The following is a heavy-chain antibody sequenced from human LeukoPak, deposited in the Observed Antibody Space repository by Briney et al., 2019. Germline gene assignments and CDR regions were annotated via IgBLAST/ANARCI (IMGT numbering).Heavy chain of an antibody. CDR3: ATAPVVRGVWYFDY. CDR2: FDPEDGET. CDR1: GYTLTELS. D-gene: IGHD3-10*01. Sequence: ASVKVSCKVSGYTLTELSMHWVRQAPGKGLEWMGGFDPEDGETIYAQKCQGRVTMAEDTSTDTAYMELSSLRSEDTAVYYCATAPVVRGVWYFDYWGQGTLVTVSS. J-gene: IGHJ4*02. V-gene: IGHV1-24*01.